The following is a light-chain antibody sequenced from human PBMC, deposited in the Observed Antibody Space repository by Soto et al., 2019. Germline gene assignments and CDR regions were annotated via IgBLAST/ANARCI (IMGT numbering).Light chain of an antibody. V-gene: IGKV1-33*01. Sequence: DIQMTQSPSSLSASVGDRVTVTCRASEVVGIYLNWYQQKPGKAPKLLIYDASHLETGVPSRFSGSGSVTDFTLTISSFQPEDAATYFCQQYDVAPMTFGPGTKVEI. CDR1: EVVGIY. CDR3: QQYDVAPMT. J-gene: IGKJ3*01. CDR2: DAS.